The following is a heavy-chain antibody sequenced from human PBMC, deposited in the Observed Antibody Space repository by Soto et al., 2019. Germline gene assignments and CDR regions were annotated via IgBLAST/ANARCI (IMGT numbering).Heavy chain of an antibody. V-gene: IGHV4-61*08. CDR3: ARAGSYRYFDS. CDR1: GGSVSSGGYY. J-gene: IGHJ4*02. D-gene: IGHD3-10*01. CDR2: IYYSGST. Sequence: QVQLQESGPGLVKPSETLSLTCSVSGGSVSSGGYYWSWIRQPPGKGLEWIGCIYYSGSTDYNPSLKSRVTMSLDKSKNQFSLTLNSVTAADTAVYFCARAGSYRYFDSWGQGTLVTVSS.